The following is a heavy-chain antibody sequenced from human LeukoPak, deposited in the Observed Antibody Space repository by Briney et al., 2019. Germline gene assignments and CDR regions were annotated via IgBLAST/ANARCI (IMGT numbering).Heavy chain of an antibody. CDR3: AKALSGYHFDY. J-gene: IGHJ4*02. CDR1: GFAFSSNG. D-gene: IGHD5-12*01. V-gene: IGHV3-23*01. CDR2: ISGSGGNT. Sequence: GGSLRLSCAASGFAFSSNGMSWVRRAPGKGLEWVSGISGSGGNTYYADSVKGRFTISRDNSQNTLYLQMNTLGAEDTAVYYCAKALSGYHFDYWGQGTLVTVSA.